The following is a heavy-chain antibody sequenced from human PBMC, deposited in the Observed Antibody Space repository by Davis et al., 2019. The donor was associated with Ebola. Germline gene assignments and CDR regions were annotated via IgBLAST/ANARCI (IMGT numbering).Heavy chain of an antibody. CDR1: GYIFTTYA. V-gene: IGHV1-3*01. D-gene: IGHD3-3*01. CDR2: VHGGNGNT. CDR3: ARTRYDFWSGYQDY. J-gene: IGHJ4*02. Sequence: ASVKVSCKASGYIFTTYAMHWVRQAPGQRLEWMGWVHGGNGNTKYSQRFQGRVTMTTDTSTSTAYMELRSLRSDDTAVYYCARTRYDFWSGYQDYWGQGTLVTVSS.